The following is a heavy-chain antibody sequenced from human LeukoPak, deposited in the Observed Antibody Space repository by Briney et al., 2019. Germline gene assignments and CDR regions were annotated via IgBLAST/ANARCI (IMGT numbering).Heavy chain of an antibody. CDR1: GFTFSSYW. V-gene: IGHV3-7*01. CDR2: IKQDGSEK. CDR3: AREGDDFWSGYLNWFDP. J-gene: IGHJ5*02. Sequence: GGSLRLSCAASGFTFSSYWMSWVRQAPGKGLEWVANIKQDGSEKYYVDSVKGRSTISRDNAKNSLYLQMNSLRAEDTAVYYCAREGDDFWSGYLNWFDPWGQGTLVTVSS. D-gene: IGHD3-3*01.